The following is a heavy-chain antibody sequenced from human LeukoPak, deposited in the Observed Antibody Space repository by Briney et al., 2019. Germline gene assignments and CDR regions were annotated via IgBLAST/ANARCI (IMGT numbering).Heavy chain of an antibody. J-gene: IGHJ4*02. D-gene: IGHD6-13*01. Sequence: GRSLRLSCAASGFTFSSYAMHWVRQAPGKGLEWVAVISYDGSNKYYADSVKGRFTISRDNSKNTLYLQMNSLRAEDTAVYYCVRGPGGWVSFDYWGQGTLVTVSS. CDR2: ISYDGSNK. CDR1: GFTFSSYA. CDR3: VRGPGGWVSFDY. V-gene: IGHV3-30-3*01.